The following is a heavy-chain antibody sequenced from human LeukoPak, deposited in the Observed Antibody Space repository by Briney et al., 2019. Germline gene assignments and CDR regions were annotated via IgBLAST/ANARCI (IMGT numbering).Heavy chain of an antibody. CDR3: ARDPTSDDYGDYGLGY. J-gene: IGHJ4*02. Sequence: GGSLRLSCAASGFTFSSYAMHWVRQAPGKGLEWVAVISYDGSNKYYADSVKGRFTISRDNSKNTLYLQMNSLRAEDTAVYYCARDPTSDDYGDYGLGYWGQGTLVTVSS. D-gene: IGHD4-17*01. CDR1: GFTFSSYA. CDR2: ISYDGSNK. V-gene: IGHV3-30*14.